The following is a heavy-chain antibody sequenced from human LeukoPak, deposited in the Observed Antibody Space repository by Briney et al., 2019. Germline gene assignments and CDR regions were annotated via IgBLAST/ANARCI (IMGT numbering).Heavy chain of an antibody. Sequence: GASVKVSCKASGYTFTSYYMHWVRQAPGQGLEWMGGIIPIFGTANYAQKFQGRVTITADESTSTAYMELSSLRSEDTAVYYCARIAVAGTFDYWGQGTLVTVSS. V-gene: IGHV1-69*13. CDR1: GYTFTSYY. J-gene: IGHJ4*02. CDR3: ARIAVAGTFDY. D-gene: IGHD6-19*01. CDR2: IIPIFGTA.